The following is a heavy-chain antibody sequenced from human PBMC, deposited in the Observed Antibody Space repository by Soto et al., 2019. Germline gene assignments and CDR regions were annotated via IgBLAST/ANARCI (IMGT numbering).Heavy chain of an antibody. CDR2: MNPNSGNT. Sequence: QVQLVQSGAEVKKPGASVKVSCKASGYTFTSYDINWVRQATGQGLEWMGWMNPNSGNTGYAQKFQGRVTMTRNTSRTTAYRELSSLRSEDTAVYYCARGTTVTTAPYYYYGMDVWGQGTTVTVSS. J-gene: IGHJ6*02. D-gene: IGHD4-4*01. CDR3: ARGTTVTTAPYYYYGMDV. V-gene: IGHV1-8*01. CDR1: GYTFTSYD.